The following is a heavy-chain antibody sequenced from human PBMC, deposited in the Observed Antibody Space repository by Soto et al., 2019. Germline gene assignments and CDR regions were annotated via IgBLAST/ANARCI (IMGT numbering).Heavy chain of an antibody. D-gene: IGHD3-22*01. V-gene: IGHV3-23*01. CDR3: AKDESTGYVELY. CDR2: ISGSGGST. Sequence: PGGSLRLSCAASGFTFSSYAMSWVRQAPGKGLEWVSAISGSGGSTYYADSVKGRFTISRDNSKNTVYLQMNSLRAEDTALYYCAKDESTGYVELYWGLGTLVTVSS. J-gene: IGHJ4*02. CDR1: GFTFSSYA.